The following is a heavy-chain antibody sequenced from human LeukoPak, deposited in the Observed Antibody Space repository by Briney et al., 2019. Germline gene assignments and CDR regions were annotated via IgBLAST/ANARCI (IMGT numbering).Heavy chain of an antibody. V-gene: IGHV4-39*07. J-gene: IGHJ4*02. CDR1: GGSISSGGYF. CDR2: ISHSGST. Sequence: SETLSLTCTVSGGSISSGGYFWSWIRQPPGKGLEWIGEISHSGSTTYNPSLRSRVTISGDTSKKQFSLKLSSVTAADTAVYYCVTYYYGSSAPKRNYWGQGILVTVSS. CDR3: VTYYYGSSAPKRNY. D-gene: IGHD3-22*01.